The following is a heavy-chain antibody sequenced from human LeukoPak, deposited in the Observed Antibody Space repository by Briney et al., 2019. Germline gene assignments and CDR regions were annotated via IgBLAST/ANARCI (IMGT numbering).Heavy chain of an antibody. CDR1: GFTFNTYA. J-gene: IGHJ6*02. V-gene: IGHV3-33*01. CDR3: GRVGCTGGNCKPYAYYATDV. Sequence: PGGSLRLSCAASGFTFNTYAMHWVRQAPGKGLEWVAIIWYDGSDKYYADSVGGRFAISRDNCRNPLYLQMNSLRAEDTAVYYCGRVGCTGGNCKPYAYYATDVWGQGTTVTVSS. D-gene: IGHD2-15*01. CDR2: IWYDGSDK.